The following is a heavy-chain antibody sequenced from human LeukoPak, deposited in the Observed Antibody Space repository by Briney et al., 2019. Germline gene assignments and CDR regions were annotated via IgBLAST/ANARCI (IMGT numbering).Heavy chain of an antibody. D-gene: IGHD6-19*01. J-gene: IGHJ4*02. CDR1: GFTFSSHW. CDR3: AKDTPRIAVAGTGY. V-gene: IGHV3-74*01. CDR2: INSDGSSI. Sequence: QPGGSLRLSCAASGFTFSSHWMHWVRQAPGKGLVWVSRINSDGSSISYADSVKGRFTISRDNAKNTLYLQMNSLRAEDTAVYYCAKDTPRIAVAGTGYWGQGTLVTVSS.